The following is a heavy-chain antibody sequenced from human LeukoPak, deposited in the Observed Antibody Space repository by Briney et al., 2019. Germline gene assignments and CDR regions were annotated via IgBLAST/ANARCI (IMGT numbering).Heavy chain of an antibody. J-gene: IGHJ4*02. V-gene: IGHV1-69*13. CDR1: GYSFTSNY. Sequence: ASVKVSCKASGYSFTSNYIHWVRQAPGQGLEWMGGIIPIFGTANYAQKFQGRVTITADESTSTAYMELSSLRSEDTAVYYCASGSADTIFGVIDYWGQGTLVTVSS. CDR2: IIPIFGTA. D-gene: IGHD3-3*01. CDR3: ASGSADTIFGVIDY.